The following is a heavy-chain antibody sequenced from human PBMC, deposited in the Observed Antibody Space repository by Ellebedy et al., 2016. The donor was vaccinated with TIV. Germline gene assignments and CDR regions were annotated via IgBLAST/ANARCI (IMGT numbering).Heavy chain of an antibody. V-gene: IGHV3-23*01. CDR1: GFTFSSFA. D-gene: IGHD3-22*01. CDR2: LNAGCDDT. J-gene: IGHJ4*02. Sequence: GGSLRLSCAASGFTFSSFAMHWVRQAPGKGLEWLSVLNAGCDDTYSADSVKGRFTVTRDNSKRTLFLQMNGLRAEDTAVYYCAKGSSSGFNYDRVGFQSWGQGTLVTVSS. CDR3: AKGSSSGFNYDRVGFQS.